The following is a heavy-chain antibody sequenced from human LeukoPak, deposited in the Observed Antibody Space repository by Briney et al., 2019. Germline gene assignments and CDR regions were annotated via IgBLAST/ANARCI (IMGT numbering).Heavy chain of an antibody. D-gene: IGHD3-22*01. V-gene: IGHV3-23*01. CDR1: GFTLSSYA. CDR3: ARVPPPLYYYDSSGYYGGPSDY. J-gene: IGHJ4*02. CDR2: INDRGDST. Sequence: GGSLRLSCAASGFTLSSYAMSWVRQTPGKGLEWVSGINDRGDSTVYADSIKGRFTISRDNSKNMLYLQMNSLRAEDTAVYYCARVPPPLYYYDSSGYYGGPSDYWGQGTLVTVSS.